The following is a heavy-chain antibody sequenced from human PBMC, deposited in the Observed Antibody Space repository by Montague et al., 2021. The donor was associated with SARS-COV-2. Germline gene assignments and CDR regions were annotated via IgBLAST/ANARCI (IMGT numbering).Heavy chain of an antibody. CDR3: ARLGDGIVPSPILGLGPYYSFYYMDV. J-gene: IGHJ6*03. CDR1: GESFSRYY. Sequence: SETLSLTCAVFGESFSRYYWSWIRQPPGKGLEWIGEISQSGNTKYKPSLQSRVSISLDTSRNQFSLKVSSVTAADTAIYYCARLGDGIVPSPILGLGPYYSFYYMDVWGKGTTVTGSS. V-gene: IGHV4-34*01. CDR2: ISQSGNT. D-gene: IGHD2-2*02.